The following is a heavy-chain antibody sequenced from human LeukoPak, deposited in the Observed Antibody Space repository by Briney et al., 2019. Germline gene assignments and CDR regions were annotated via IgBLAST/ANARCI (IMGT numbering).Heavy chain of an antibody. V-gene: IGHV3-23*01. CDR1: GITLSNYG. J-gene: IGHJ4*02. CDR3: AKRGVVIRVILVGFHKEANYFDS. Sequence: GGSLRLSCAVSGITLSNYGMGWVRQAPGKGLEWVAGISDRGGSTNYADSVKGRFTISRDNPKNTLYLQMHSLRAEDTAVYFCAKRGVVIRVILVGFHKEANYFDSWGQGALVTVSS. D-gene: IGHD3-10*01. CDR2: ISDRGGST.